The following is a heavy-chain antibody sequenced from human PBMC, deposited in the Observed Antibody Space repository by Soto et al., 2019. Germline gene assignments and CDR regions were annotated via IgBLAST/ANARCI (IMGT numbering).Heavy chain of an antibody. Sequence: SETLSLTCTVFGGSISSYYWSWIRQPPGKGLEWIGEINHSDSTKYNPSLKSRVTISEDTSKNQLSLKLSSVTAADTAVYYCARLYGSRGPFDYWGQGTLVTVSS. V-gene: IGHV4-34*01. D-gene: IGHD6-13*01. CDR2: INHSDST. J-gene: IGHJ4*02. CDR3: ARLYGSRGPFDY. CDR1: GGSISSYY.